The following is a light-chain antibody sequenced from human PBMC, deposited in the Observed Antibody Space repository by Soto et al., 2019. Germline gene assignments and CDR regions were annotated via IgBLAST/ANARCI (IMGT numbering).Light chain of an antibody. V-gene: IGLV2-14*01. CDR2: DVS. CDR3: SSYTSSSTPFWV. Sequence: QSALTQPASVSGSPGQSITISCPGTSSDVGGYNYVSWYQQHPGKAPKLMIYDVSNRPSGVSNRFSGSKSGNTASLTISGLQAEDEADYYCSSYTSSSTPFWVFGGGTKVTVL. J-gene: IGLJ3*02. CDR1: SSDVGGYNY.